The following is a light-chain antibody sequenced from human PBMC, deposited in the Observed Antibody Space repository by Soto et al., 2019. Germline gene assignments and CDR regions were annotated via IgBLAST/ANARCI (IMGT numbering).Light chain of an antibody. CDR3: SSYTSSSLHV. CDR2: DVS. CDR1: SSEVGGYNY. J-gene: IGLJ1*01. Sequence: QSVLTQPASVSGSPGQSITIPCTGTSSEVGGYNYVSWYQQHPGKAPRLMIYDVSNRPSGVSNRFSGSKSGNTASLTISGLQAEDEADYYCSSYTSSSLHVFGTGTKVTVL. V-gene: IGLV2-14*03.